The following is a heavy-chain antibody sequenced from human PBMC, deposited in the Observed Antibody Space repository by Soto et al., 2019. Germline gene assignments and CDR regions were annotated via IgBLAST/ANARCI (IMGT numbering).Heavy chain of an antibody. CDR3: ARETMITFGGVIVPVDY. CDR2: ISSSSSTI. CDR1: GFTFSSYS. V-gene: IGHV3-48*02. J-gene: IGHJ4*02. D-gene: IGHD3-16*02. Sequence: EVPLVESGGGLIQPGGSLRLSCAASGFTFSSYSMNWVRQAPGKGLEWVSYISSSSSTIYYADSVKGRFTISRDNAKNSLYLQMNSLRDEDTAVYYCARETMITFGGVIVPVDYWGQGTLVTVSS.